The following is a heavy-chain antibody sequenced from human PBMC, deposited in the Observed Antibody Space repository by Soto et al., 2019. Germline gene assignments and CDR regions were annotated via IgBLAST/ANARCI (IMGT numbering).Heavy chain of an antibody. CDR1: GGSISSGGYS. V-gene: IGHV4-30-2*01. J-gene: IGHJ4*02. CDR2: IYHSGST. D-gene: IGHD2-15*01. Sequence: SETLSLTCAVSGGSISSGGYSWSWIRQPPGKGLEWIGYIYHSGSTYYNPSLKSRVTISVDRSKNQFSLRLSSVTAADTAVYYCASISSRSCSGGRCYRPIDYWVQGTLFTVSS. CDR3: ASISSRSCSGGRCYRPIDY.